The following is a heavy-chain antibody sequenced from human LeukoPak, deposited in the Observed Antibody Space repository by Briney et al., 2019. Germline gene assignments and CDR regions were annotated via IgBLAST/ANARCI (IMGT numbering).Heavy chain of an antibody. J-gene: IGHJ6*03. CDR3: AKDAYGGATFFYYMDV. CDR1: GFTFDDYA. Sequence: GGSLRLSCAGSGFTFDDYAMHWVRQTPGKGLEWVSGISWNSGNIAYADFVGGRFTISRGNAKNSLSLQMNSLSDEDTAVYYCAKDAYGGATFFYYMDVWGKGTTVTVSS. D-gene: IGHD2/OR15-2a*01. V-gene: IGHV3-9*01. CDR2: ISWNSGNI.